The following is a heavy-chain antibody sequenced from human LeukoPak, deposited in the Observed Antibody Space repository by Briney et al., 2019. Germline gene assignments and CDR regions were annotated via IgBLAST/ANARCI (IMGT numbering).Heavy chain of an antibody. CDR1: GGSISGYY. CDR3: ARYIPARPGFDY. J-gene: IGHJ4*02. V-gene: IGHV4-4*07. CDR2: IYTSGST. D-gene: IGHD6-6*01. Sequence: PSETLSLTCTVSGGSISGYYWSWIRQPAGKGLEWIGRIYTSGSTNYNPSLKSRVTMSVDTSKNQFSLKMSSVTVADTAVYYCARYIPARPGFDYWGQGTLVTVSS.